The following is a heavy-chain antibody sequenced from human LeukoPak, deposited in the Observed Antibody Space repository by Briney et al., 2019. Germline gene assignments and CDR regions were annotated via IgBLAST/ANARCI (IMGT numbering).Heavy chain of an antibody. CDR2: IYPGDSDT. J-gene: IGHJ3*02. CDR3: VRPRGYGGKYDAFDI. CDR1: GYSFTNYW. V-gene: IGHV5-51*01. D-gene: IGHD4-23*01. Sequence: GESLKISCKGSGYSFTNYWIGWVRQMPGKGLEWMGIIYPGDSDTRYSPSFQGQVTISADKSSSTAYLQWSSLKASDTAMYYCVRPRGYGGKYDAFDIWGQGTMVTVSS.